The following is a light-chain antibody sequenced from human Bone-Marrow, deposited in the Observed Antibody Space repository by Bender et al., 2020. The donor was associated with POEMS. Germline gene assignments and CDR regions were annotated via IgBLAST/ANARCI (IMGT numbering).Light chain of an antibody. Sequence: QSALTQPASVSGSPGQSISISCTGTSSDVADYSHVSWYQQYPGKAPQVIIYDVNNRPSGVSNRFSGSKSGNTASLTISGLQAEDEADYYCCSYAGSSTFVVFGGGTKLTVL. CDR2: DVN. J-gene: IGLJ2*01. V-gene: IGLV2-23*02. CDR1: SSDVADYSH. CDR3: CSYAGSSTFVV.